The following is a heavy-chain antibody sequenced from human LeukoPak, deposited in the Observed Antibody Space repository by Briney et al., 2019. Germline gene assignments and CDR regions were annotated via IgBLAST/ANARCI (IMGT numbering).Heavy chain of an antibody. D-gene: IGHD6-13*01. CDR3: AKDSSSWTSYNWFDP. J-gene: IGHJ5*02. Sequence: GGSLRLSCAASGFTFSSYAMSWVRQAPGKGLEWVSAISGSGGSTYYADSVKGRFTISRDNSKNTLYLLMNSLRAEDTAVYHCAKDSSSWTSYNWFDPWGQGTLVTVSS. V-gene: IGHV3-23*01. CDR2: ISGSGGST. CDR1: GFTFSSYA.